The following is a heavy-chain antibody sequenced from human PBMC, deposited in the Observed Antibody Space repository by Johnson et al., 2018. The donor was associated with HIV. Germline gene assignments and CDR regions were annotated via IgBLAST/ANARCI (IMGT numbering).Heavy chain of an antibody. Sequence: VQLVESGGGLIQPGGSLRLSCAASGFTVTGNFMSWVRQAPGKGLEWVANIKQDGSEKYYVDSVKGRFTISRDNAKNSLYLQMNSLRAEDTAVYYCARDPHGGYCSSNSFYGGDAFVIWGHGTMVIVS. D-gene: IGHD2-2*01. CDR2: IKQDGSEK. J-gene: IGHJ3*02. CDR1: GFTVTGNF. V-gene: IGHV3-7*01. CDR3: ARDPHGGYCSSNSFYGGDAFVI.